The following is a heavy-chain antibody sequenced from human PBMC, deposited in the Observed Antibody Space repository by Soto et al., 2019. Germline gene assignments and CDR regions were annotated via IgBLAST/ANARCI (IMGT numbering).Heavy chain of an antibody. V-gene: IGHV4-30-2*01. D-gene: IGHD6-19*01. CDR3: ARGAGYSSGQDAFDI. CDR1: GGSISSGGYS. CDR2: IYHSGST. J-gene: IGHJ3*02. Sequence: SETLSLTCAVSGGSISSGGYSWSWIRQPPGKGLEWIGYIYHSGSTYYNPSLKSRVTISVDRSKNQFSLKLSSVTAADTAVYYCARGAGYSSGQDAFDIWAKGQWSPSPQ.